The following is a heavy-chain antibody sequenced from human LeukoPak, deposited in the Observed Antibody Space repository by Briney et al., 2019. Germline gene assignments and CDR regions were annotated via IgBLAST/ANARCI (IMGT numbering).Heavy chain of an antibody. J-gene: IGHJ3*02. CDR1: GYTFTVYY. V-gene: IGHV1-18*04. CDR3: ARFGLGKHIEVAGIPFDI. CDR2: ISAYDGNT. Sequence: GASVKVSCKASGYTFTVYYRHWVRQAPGQGLEWMGWISAYDGNTNYAQKLQGRVTMTTDTSTSTAYMELRSLRSDDTAVYYCARFGLGKHIEVAGIPFDIWGQGTMVTVSS. D-gene: IGHD6-19*01.